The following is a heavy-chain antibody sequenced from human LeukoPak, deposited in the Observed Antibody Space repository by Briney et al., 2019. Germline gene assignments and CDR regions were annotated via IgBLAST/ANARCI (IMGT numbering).Heavy chain of an antibody. V-gene: IGHV1-2*02. CDR1: GYTFTGYY. D-gene: IGHD5-12*01. CDR3: ARVYRWLHPNDAFDI. J-gene: IGHJ3*02. CDR2: ITPNSGGT. Sequence: GASVKVSCLSSGYTFTGYYMHWVRQAPGQGVEWMGWITPNSGGTNDAQKFQGRVTMTSDTSISTAYMELSRLRSNDTAVYYCARVYRWLHPNDAFDIWGQGTMVTVSS.